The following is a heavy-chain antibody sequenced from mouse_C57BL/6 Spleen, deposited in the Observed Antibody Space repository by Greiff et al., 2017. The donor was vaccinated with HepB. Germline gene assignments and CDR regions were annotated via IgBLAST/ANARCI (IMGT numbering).Heavy chain of an antibody. CDR2: IDPENGDT. J-gene: IGHJ2*01. CDR1: GFNIKDDY. Sequence: EVQLQQSGAELVRPGASVKLSCTASGFNIKDDYMHWVKQRPEQGLEWIGWIDPENGDTEYASKFQGKATITADTSSKTASLQRSSLTSEDTAVYYCTTTAYYGSSHFDYWGQGTTLTVSS. V-gene: IGHV14-4*01. CDR3: TTTAYYGSSHFDY. D-gene: IGHD1-1*01.